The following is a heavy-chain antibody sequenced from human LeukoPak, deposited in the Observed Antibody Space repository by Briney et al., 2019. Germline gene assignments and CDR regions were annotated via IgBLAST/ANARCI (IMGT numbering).Heavy chain of an antibody. D-gene: IGHD5-12*01. CDR3: AREWGSGYFSLDY. CDR2: ISGSGGST. Sequence: GASVKVSCKASGGTFSSYAMSWVRQAPGKGLEWVSAISGSGGSTYYADSVKGRFTISRDNSKNTLYLQMNSLRAEDTAVYYCAREWGSGYFSLDYWGQGTLVTVSS. V-gene: IGHV3-23*01. J-gene: IGHJ4*02. CDR1: GGTFSSYA.